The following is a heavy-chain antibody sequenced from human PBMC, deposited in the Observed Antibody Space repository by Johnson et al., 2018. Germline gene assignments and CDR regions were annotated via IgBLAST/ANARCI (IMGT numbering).Heavy chain of an antibody. CDR2: IIPIFGTA. Sequence: QVQLVQSGAEVKKPGSSVKVSCKASGGTFSSYAINWVRQAPGQGLEWMGGIIPIFGTANYAQKFQGRVTIAADESTSAAYMERSSLRADDTAGYYCARAEYYDFSLYYDGMDVWGQGTTVTVSS. D-gene: IGHD3-3*01. V-gene: IGHV1-69*12. J-gene: IGHJ6*02. CDR1: GGTFSSYA. CDR3: ARAEYYDFSLYYDGMDV.